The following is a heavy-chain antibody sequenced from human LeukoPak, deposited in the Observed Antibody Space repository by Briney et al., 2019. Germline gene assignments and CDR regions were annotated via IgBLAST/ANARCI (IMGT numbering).Heavy chain of an antibody. V-gene: IGHV4-59*01. CDR1: GGSISDYY. D-gene: IGHD4-17*01. CDR2: INYSGNT. CDR3: AREGRKDYVYFDY. J-gene: IGHJ4*02. Sequence: SETLSLTCTVSGGSISDYYWSWIRQPPGKGLEWIGYINYSGNTNYNPSLKSRVTISVDTSKNQFSLRLTSVTAADTAVFYCAREGRKDYVYFDYWGQGSLVTVSS.